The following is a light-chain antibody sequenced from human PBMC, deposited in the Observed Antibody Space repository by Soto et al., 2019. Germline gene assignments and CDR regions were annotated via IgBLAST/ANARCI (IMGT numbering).Light chain of an antibody. V-gene: IGKV3-20*01. Sequence: EIVLTQSPGTLSLSPGERATLSCRASQSVSSTFLAWYQQKPGQAPRLLIYGASSRATGIPDRFSGSGSGTDFTLNISRLEPEELAVYYCQLYGTSPMYTFGQGTKLEIK. CDR1: QSVSSTF. CDR2: GAS. J-gene: IGKJ2*01. CDR3: QLYGTSPMYT.